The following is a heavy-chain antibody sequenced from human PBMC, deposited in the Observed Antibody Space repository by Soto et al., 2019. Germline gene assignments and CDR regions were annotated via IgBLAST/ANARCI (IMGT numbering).Heavy chain of an antibody. V-gene: IGHV3-30*18. CDR3: AKDLNVKTYVPHGMDV. J-gene: IGHJ6*02. CDR1: QLTFNNYA. Sequence: QVQLVESGGGVVQPGRSLSLSCAASQLTFNNYAMHWVRQAPGKGLEWVAVISDDGHNKYYADSVRGRFTISRDNSKNTLYLHMNSLRVDDTAVYYCAKDLNVKTYVPHGMDVWGQGTTVTVSS. CDR2: ISDDGHNK. D-gene: IGHD3-10*02.